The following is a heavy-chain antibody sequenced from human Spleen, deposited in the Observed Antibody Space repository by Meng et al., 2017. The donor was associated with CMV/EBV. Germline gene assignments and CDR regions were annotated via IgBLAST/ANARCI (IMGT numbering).Heavy chain of an antibody. J-gene: IGHJ6*02. CDR2: ISYDGSNK. Sequence: GGSLRLSCAASGFTFSSYAMHWVCQAPGKGLEWVAVISYDGSNKYYADSVKGRFTISRDNSKNTLYLQMNSLRAEDTAVYYCARDLINYYYGMDVWGQGTTVTAP. D-gene: IGHD2-8*01. CDR3: ARDLINYYYGMDV. V-gene: IGHV3-30-3*01. CDR1: GFTFSSYA.